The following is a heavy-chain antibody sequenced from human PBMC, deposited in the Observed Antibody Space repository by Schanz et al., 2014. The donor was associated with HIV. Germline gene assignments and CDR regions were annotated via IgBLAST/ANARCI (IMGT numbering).Heavy chain of an antibody. D-gene: IGHD6-6*01. CDR1: GSTFTTYY. CDR3: ASTEFPYSSSSDYYYGMDV. J-gene: IGHJ6*02. CDR2: IQQDGSEI. Sequence: EVHLVESGGGLVQPGGSLRLSCVASGSTFTTYYMSWVRQAPGKGLEWVANIQQDGSEINYVDSVKGRFTISRDNAKNSLYLQMSSLRTEDTAVYYCASTEFPYSSSSDYYYGMDVWGQGTTVTVSS. V-gene: IGHV3-7*01.